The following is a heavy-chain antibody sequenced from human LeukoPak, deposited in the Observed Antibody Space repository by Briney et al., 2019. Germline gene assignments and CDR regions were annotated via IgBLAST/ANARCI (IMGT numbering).Heavy chain of an antibody. CDR3: ARESRGGVPFDP. J-gene: IGHJ5*02. CDR1: GFTFSSYA. D-gene: IGHD3-16*01. CDR2: ISYDGSNK. Sequence: GRSLRLSCAASGFTFSSYAMHWVRQAPGKGLEWVAVISYDGSNKYYADSVKGRFTISRDNSKNTLYLQMNSLRAEDTAVYYCARESRGGVPFDPWGQGTLVTVSS. V-gene: IGHV3-30-3*01.